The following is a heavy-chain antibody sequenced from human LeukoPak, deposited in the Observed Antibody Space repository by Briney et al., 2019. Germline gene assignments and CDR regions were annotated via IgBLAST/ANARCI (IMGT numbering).Heavy chain of an antibody. Sequence: PGGSLRLSCAASGFTFSSYGMHWVRQAPGKGLEWVAVKWYDGTNKYYADSVKGRFTISRDNSKNTLYLQMNSLRAEDTAVYFCAKDHTRGYSYGYPDYWGQGTLVTVSS. CDR2: KWYDGTNK. CDR1: GFTFSSYG. V-gene: IGHV3-33*06. CDR3: AKDHTRGYSYGYPDY. J-gene: IGHJ4*02. D-gene: IGHD5-18*01.